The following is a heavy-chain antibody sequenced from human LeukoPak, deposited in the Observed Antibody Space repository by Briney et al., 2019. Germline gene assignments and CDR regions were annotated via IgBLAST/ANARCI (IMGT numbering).Heavy chain of an antibody. J-gene: IGHJ3*02. CDR2: IIPIFGTA. CDR3: ARDRVERWLQGDAFDI. V-gene: IGHV1-69*13. D-gene: IGHD5-24*01. CDR1: GYTFTNYG. Sequence: GASVKVSCKASGYTFTNYGITWVRQAPGQGLEWMGGIIPIFGTAKYAQKFQGRVTITADESTSTAYMELSSLRSEDTAVYYCARDRVERWLQGDAFDIWGQGTMVTVSS.